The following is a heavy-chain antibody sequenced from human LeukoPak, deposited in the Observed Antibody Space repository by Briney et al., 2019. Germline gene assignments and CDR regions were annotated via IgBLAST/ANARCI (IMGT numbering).Heavy chain of an antibody. CDR1: GFTFGGYG. Sequence: GGSLRLSCAGSGFTFGGYGMNWVRQTPGKGLEWVAVIAYDGSREFYADSVKGRFTISRDNSKNTMSLQMHDLRAEDTSVYYCTRYNHDHFDYWGQGTLVNVSS. D-gene: IGHD1-14*01. CDR3: TRYNHDHFDY. CDR2: IAYDGSRE. J-gene: IGHJ4*02. V-gene: IGHV3-33*01.